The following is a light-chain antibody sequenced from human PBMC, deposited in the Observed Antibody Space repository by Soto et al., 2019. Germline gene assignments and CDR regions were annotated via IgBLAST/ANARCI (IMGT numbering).Light chain of an antibody. Sequence: QSALTQPPSVSGSPEQSVIISCTGTSSDVGRYNRVSWYQQPPGTAPKLMIYEVNNRPSGVPDRFSGSKSGNTASLTISGLQAEDEADYYCSSYVSSSIPYVFGTGTKLTVL. CDR3: SSYVSSSIPYV. CDR1: SSDVGRYNR. V-gene: IGLV2-18*02. J-gene: IGLJ1*01. CDR2: EVN.